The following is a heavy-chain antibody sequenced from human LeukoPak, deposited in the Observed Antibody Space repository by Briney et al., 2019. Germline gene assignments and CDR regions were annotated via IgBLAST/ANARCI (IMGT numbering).Heavy chain of an antibody. CDR2: INHSGST. Sequence: SETLSLTCAVYGGSFSGYYWSWIRQPPGKGLEWIGEINHSGSTNYNPSLKSRVTISVDTSKNQFFLKLSSVTAADTAVYYCARRGKDFDWFPPFDYWGQGTLVTVSS. D-gene: IGHD3-9*01. J-gene: IGHJ4*02. CDR3: ARRGKDFDWFPPFDY. CDR1: GGSFSGYY. V-gene: IGHV4-34*01.